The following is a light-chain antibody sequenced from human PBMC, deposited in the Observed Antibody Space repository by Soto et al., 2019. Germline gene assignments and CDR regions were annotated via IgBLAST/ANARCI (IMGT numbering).Light chain of an antibody. V-gene: IGKV3-15*01. J-gene: IGKJ1*01. CDR3: QQYNNWPRA. Sequence: EIVLTQSPGTLSVSPGERATLSCTASQSLRSNFLAWYQQKPGQAPRLLIYDASSRATGIPARFSGSGSGTEFTLTISSLQSEDFAVYYCQQYNNWPRAFGQGTKVEIK. CDR2: DAS. CDR1: QSLRSN.